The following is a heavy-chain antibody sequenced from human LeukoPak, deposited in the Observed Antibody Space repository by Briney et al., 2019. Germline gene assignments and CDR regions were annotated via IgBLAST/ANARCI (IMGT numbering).Heavy chain of an antibody. CDR1: GASIGRDY. CDR3: ARGPSIDY. V-gene: IGHV4-34*01. CDR2: ITHSGST. Sequence: SETLSLTCTVSGASIGRDYWTWIRQPPGKGLEWIGQITHSGSTRYNPSLKSRVTISVDTSKKQFSLKLSSMTAADTAVYYCARGPSIDYWGQGTLVTVSS. J-gene: IGHJ4*02.